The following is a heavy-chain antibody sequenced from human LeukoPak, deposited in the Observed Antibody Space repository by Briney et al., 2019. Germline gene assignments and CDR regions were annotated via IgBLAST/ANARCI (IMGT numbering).Heavy chain of an antibody. J-gene: IGHJ4*02. CDR2: ISWDSGSI. CDR1: GFTFDDYA. V-gene: IGHV3-9*03. CDR3: AKGRGYSYGCLDY. D-gene: IGHD5-18*01. Sequence: GGSLRLSCAASGFTFDDYAMHWVRQAPGKGLEWVSGISWDSGSIGYADSVKGRFTISRDNAKNSLYLQMNSLRAEDMALYYCAKGRGYSYGCLDYWGQGTLVTVSS.